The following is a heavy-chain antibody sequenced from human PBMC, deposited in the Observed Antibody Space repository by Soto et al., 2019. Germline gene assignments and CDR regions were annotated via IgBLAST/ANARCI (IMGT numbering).Heavy chain of an antibody. CDR2: ISYHGNNQ. D-gene: IGHD3-3*01. V-gene: IGHV3-30*03. J-gene: IGHJ4*02. CDR3: ARDGPHITIFGYGDY. Sequence: GGSLRHSCAASGFTCINNGMHLVRQATGKGLEWVAIISYHGNNQFYADSVKGRFTISRDNFKNTLYLQMSSLRTDDTAVYYCARDGPHITIFGYGDYWGQGNLVTV. CDR1: GFTCINNG.